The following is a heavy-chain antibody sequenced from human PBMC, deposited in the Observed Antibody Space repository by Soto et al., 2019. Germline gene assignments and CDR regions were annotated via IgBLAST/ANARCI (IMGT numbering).Heavy chain of an antibody. D-gene: IGHD3-22*01. J-gene: IGHJ6*02. CDR2: IYPGDSDT. Sequence: HGESLKISCKGSGYSFTSYWIGWVRQMPGKGLEWMGIIYPGDSDTRYSPSFQGQVTISADKSISTAYLQWSSLKASDTAMYYCARFSSYYYDSSGYYRPLTPHFYGMDVWGQGTTVTVSS. V-gene: IGHV5-51*01. CDR1: GYSFTSYW. CDR3: ARFSSYYYDSSGYYRPLTPHFYGMDV.